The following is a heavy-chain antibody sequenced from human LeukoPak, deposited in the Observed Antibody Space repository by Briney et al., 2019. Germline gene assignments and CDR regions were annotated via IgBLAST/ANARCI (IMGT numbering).Heavy chain of an antibody. J-gene: IGHJ4*02. CDR2: IYTGGST. CDR3: AKSPGYSSSFDY. Sequence: GGSLRLSCAGSGFTVTSNYMSWVRQAPGKGLEWVSVIYTGGSTYYADSVKGRFTISRDNSKNTVCLQMNSLRAEDTAVYYCAKSPGYSSSFDYWGQGTLVSVSS. V-gene: IGHV3-66*01. CDR1: GFTVTSNY. D-gene: IGHD6-13*01.